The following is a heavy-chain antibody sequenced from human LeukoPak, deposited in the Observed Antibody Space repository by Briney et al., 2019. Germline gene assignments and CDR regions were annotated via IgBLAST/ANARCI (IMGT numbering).Heavy chain of an antibody. CDR2: IYSGGST. D-gene: IGHD6-13*01. Sequence: GGSLRLSCAASGFTVSSNYMSWVRQAPGKGLEWVSVIYSGGSTYYADSVKGRFPISRDNSKNTLYLQMNSLRAEDTAVYYCARDRSVAAAGAFDIWGQGTMVTVSS. CDR3: ARDRSVAAAGAFDI. J-gene: IGHJ3*02. CDR1: GFTVSSNY. V-gene: IGHV3-66*01.